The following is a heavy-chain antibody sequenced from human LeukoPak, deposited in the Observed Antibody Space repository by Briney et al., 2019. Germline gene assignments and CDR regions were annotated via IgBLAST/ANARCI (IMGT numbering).Heavy chain of an antibody. V-gene: IGHV3-30-3*01. CDR1: GFTFSSYA. Sequence: PGGSLRLSCAASGFTFSSYAMHWVRQAPGKGLEWVAVISYDGSNKYYADSVKGRFTISRDNSKNTLYLQMNSLRAEDTAVYYCARDVRSSSSWYFDYWGQGTLVTVSS. CDR2: ISYDGSNK. J-gene: IGHJ4*02. D-gene: IGHD6-13*01. CDR3: ARDVRSSSSWYFDY.